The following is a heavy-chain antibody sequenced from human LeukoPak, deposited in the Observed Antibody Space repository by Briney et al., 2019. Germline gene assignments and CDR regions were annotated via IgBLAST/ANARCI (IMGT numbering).Heavy chain of an antibody. J-gene: IGHJ3*02. Sequence: GGSLRLSCAASGFTFSDYYMSWIRQAPGKGLEWVSYIRSSGYNIYYADSVKGRFTISKDNARSSLYLQMNSLRAEDTAVYYCAGEARGYMAFQIWGQGTLVTVSS. D-gene: IGHD2-2*02. CDR3: AGEARGYMAFQI. V-gene: IGHV3-11*01. CDR2: IRSSGYNI. CDR1: GFTFSDYY.